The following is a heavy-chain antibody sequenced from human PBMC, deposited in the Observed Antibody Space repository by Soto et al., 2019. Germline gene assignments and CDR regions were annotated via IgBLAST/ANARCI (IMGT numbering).Heavy chain of an antibody. V-gene: IGHV4-30-2*01. Sequence: SETLSLTCAVSGGSISSGGYSWSWIRQPPGKGLEWIGYIYHSGSTYYNPSLKSRVTISVDRSKNQFSLKLSSVTAADTAVYYCARVSYYDSSGYYYEGGYFDYWGQGTLVTVSS. CDR1: GGSISSGGYS. J-gene: IGHJ4*02. D-gene: IGHD3-22*01. CDR3: ARVSYYDSSGYYYEGGYFDY. CDR2: IYHSGST.